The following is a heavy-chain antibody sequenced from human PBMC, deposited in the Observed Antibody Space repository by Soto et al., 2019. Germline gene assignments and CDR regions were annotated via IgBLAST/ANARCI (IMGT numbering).Heavy chain of an antibody. D-gene: IGHD1-26*01. CDR3: ARAMTSVGAAAKGDF. J-gene: IGHJ4*02. Sequence: EVQLVETGGGLILPGGSLRLSCAASGFTFNTHWMHWVRQAPGKGLVWVSRINSDGSITDYADSVKGRFSISRDNPRNTLYQQMNSLSPEDTTVYYCARAMTSVGAAAKGDFWGQGTLVPVSS. CDR2: INSDGSIT. V-gene: IGHV3-74*01. CDR1: GFTFNTHW.